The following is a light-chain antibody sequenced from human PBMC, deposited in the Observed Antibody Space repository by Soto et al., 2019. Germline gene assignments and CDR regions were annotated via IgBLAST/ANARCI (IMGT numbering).Light chain of an antibody. CDR2: EVS. CDR3: QHYDTYSRT. V-gene: IGKV1-5*03. Sequence: DIQMTQSPSALSASVGDRVTITCRASQSVSNWLAWYRQKPGEAPKLLIYEVSTLERGVPSRFSGSGSGTEFTLTISSLQPDDFATFYCQHYDTYSRTFGQGTKVEVK. CDR1: QSVSNW. J-gene: IGKJ1*01.